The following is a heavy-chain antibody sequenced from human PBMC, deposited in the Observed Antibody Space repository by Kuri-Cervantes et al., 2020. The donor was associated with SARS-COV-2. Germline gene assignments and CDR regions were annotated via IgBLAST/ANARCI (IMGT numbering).Heavy chain of an antibody. D-gene: IGHD6-13*01. V-gene: IGHV3-13*03. CDR2: IGTAGDT. CDR1: GFTFSSYD. CDR3: ARDRIAAAGDYYYYMDV. J-gene: IGHJ6*03. Sequence: GGSLRLSCAACGFTFSSYDMHWVRQATGKGLEWVSAIGTAGDTYYPGSVKSQFTISRENAKNSLYLQMNSLRAGDTAVYYCARDRIAAAGDYYYYMDVWGKGTTVTVSS.